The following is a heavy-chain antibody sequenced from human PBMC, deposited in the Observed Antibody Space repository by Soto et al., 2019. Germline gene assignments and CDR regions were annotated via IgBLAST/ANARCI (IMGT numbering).Heavy chain of an antibody. CDR3: ARRSGTALDY. CDR1: GGSISSYY. V-gene: IGHV4-59*08. CDR2: IYYSGST. J-gene: IGHJ4*02. Sequence: QVQLQESGPGLVKPSETLSLTCTVSGGSISSYYWSWIRQPPGKGLEWIGYIYYSGSTNYNPSLKSPLPISVDPSKNQFSLQLSSVTAAHTAVYYCARRSGTALDYWGQGTLVTVSS.